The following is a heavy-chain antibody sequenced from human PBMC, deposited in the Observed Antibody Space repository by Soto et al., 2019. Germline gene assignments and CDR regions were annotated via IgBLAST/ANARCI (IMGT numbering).Heavy chain of an antibody. Sequence: QVQLVQSGAEVKKPGSSVKVSCKASGGTFSSYAISWVRQAPGPGLEWIGGIIPIFGTANYAQKCQGRVTITADESTSPAYMDLSSLRSEDTAVYSCARGVHFWSGSIRYYYGMDVWGQGTTVTVS. CDR1: GGTFSSYA. CDR2: IIPIFGTA. CDR3: ARGVHFWSGSIRYYYGMDV. D-gene: IGHD3-3*02. J-gene: IGHJ6*02. V-gene: IGHV1-69*01.